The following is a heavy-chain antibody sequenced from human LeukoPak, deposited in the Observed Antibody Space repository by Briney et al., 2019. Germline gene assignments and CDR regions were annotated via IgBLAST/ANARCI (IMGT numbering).Heavy chain of an antibody. CDR3: ARNVPTAIPNGDY. CDR1: GGSFSGYY. J-gene: IGHJ4*02. CDR2: INHSGST. V-gene: IGHV4-34*01. D-gene: IGHD2-2*02. Sequence: PSETLSLTCAVYGGSFSGYYWSWIRQPPGKGLECIGEINHSGSTNYNPSLKSRVTISVDTSKNQFSLKLSSVTAADTAVYYCARNVPTAIPNGDYWGQGTLVTVSS.